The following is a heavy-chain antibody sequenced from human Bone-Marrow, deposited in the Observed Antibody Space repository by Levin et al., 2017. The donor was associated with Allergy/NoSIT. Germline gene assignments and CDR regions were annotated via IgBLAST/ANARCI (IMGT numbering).Heavy chain of an antibody. CDR3: ARIRITSGWYFDY. D-gene: IGHD6-19*01. CDR1: GFTFTNYA. J-gene: IGHJ4*02. V-gene: IGHV3-23*01. Sequence: GESLKISCAGSGFTFTNYAMSWVRQAPGKGLEWVSTIRASGDNTYYADSVKGRFTISRDNSKNTLCLQMSGLRAEATAAYYCARIRITSGWYFDYWGQGTPVTVSS. CDR2: IRASGDNT.